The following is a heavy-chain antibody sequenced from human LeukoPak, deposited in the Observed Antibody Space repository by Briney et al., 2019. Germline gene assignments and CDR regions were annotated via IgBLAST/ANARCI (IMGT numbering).Heavy chain of an antibody. D-gene: IGHD3-10*01. CDR2: ISGSGGST. CDR1: GFTFSSYG. CDR3: AKRSGAIAYYFDY. J-gene: IGHJ4*02. Sequence: GGSLRLSCAASGFTFSSYGVSWVRQAPEKGLEWVSAISGSGGSTYYADSVKGRFTISRDNSKNTLYLQMNSLRAEDTAVYYCAKRSGAIAYYFDYWGQGTLVTVSS. V-gene: IGHV3-23*01.